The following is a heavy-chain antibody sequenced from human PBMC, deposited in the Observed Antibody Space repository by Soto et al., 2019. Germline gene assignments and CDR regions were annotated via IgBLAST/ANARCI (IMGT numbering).Heavy chain of an antibody. Sequence: GGSLRLSCAASGFTVSSNYMSWVRQAPGKGLEWVSVIYSGGSTYYADSVKGRFTISRHNSKNTLYLQMNSLRAEDTAVYYCARGSYYYDSSGYLHDAFDIWGQGTMVTVSS. D-gene: IGHD3-22*01. J-gene: IGHJ3*02. V-gene: IGHV3-53*04. CDR3: ARGSYYYDSSGYLHDAFDI. CDR1: GFTVSSNY. CDR2: IYSGGST.